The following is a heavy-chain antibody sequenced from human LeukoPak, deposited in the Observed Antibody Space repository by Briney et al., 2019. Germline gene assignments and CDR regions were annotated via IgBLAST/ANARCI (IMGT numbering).Heavy chain of an antibody. D-gene: IGHD3-10*01. CDR2: IYYSGST. CDR1: GGSISSYY. V-gene: IGHV4-59*01. J-gene: IGHJ4*02. Sequence: SETLSLTCTVSGGSISSYYWSWIRQPPGKGLEFIGYIYYSGSTNYNPSLKNRVTISVDTSKNQFSLKLSSVTAADTAVYYCARLSNYGIYNFDYWGQGTLVTVSS. CDR3: ARLSNYGIYNFDY.